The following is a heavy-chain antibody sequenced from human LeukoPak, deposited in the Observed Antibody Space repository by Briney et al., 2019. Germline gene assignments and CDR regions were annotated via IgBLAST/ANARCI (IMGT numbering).Heavy chain of an antibody. CDR1: GFTFSSYA. D-gene: IGHD2-2*02. CDR3: AKGTCSGTRCYTGGLNY. J-gene: IGHJ4*02. V-gene: IGHV3-23*01. Sequence: SGGSLRLSCAASGFTFSSYAMSWVRQAPGKGLEWASAISGDGGSTYYADSVKGRFIISRDNSKNTLYLQMSSLRAEDTAIYYCAKGTCSGTRCYTGGLNYWGQGTLVTVSS. CDR2: ISGDGGST.